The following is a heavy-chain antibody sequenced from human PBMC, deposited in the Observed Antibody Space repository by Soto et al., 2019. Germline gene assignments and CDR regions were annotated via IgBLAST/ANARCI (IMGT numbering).Heavy chain of an antibody. V-gene: IGHV1-69*01. CDR1: GGPFGNSA. D-gene: IGHD3-16*01. CDR2: IIPVFDKA. CDR3: ARLRRDWGDAFDL. J-gene: IGHJ3*01. Sequence: QVQLVQSGADVKKPGSSVRVSCKTSGGPFGNSAISWVRQAPAQRLEWIGEIIPVFDKATYAQNFQGRLTITADASTATVFMQLSSLRSEDTAVYFCARLRRDWGDAFDLWGPGTVVTVSS.